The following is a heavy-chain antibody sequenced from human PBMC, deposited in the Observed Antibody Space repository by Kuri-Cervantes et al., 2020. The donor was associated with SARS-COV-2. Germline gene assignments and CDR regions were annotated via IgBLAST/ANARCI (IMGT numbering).Heavy chain of an antibody. CDR2: INHSGST. J-gene: IGHJ6*02. CDR1: GGSFSGYY. V-gene: IGHV4-34*01. CDR3: ARGDSSGWYSYYYYGMDV. Sequence: SQTLSLTCAVYGGSFSGYYWSWIRQPPGKGLEWIGEINHSGSTNYNPSLKSRVTISVDTSKNQFSLKLSSVTAADTAVYYCARGDSSGWYSYYYYGMDVWGQGTLVTVSS. D-gene: IGHD6-19*01.